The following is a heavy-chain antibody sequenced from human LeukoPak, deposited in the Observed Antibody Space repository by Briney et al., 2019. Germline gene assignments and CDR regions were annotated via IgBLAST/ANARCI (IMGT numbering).Heavy chain of an antibody. CDR3: ARGAYYYDSSGYYDPFDY. J-gene: IGHJ4*02. CDR1: GGTFSSYA. Sequence: GASVKVSCKASGGTFSSYAISWVRQAPGQGLEWMGWISAYNGNTNYAQKLQGRVTMTTDTSTSTAYMELRSLRSDDTAVYYCARGAYYYDSSGYYDPFDYWGQGTLVTVSS. V-gene: IGHV1-18*01. D-gene: IGHD3-22*01. CDR2: ISAYNGNT.